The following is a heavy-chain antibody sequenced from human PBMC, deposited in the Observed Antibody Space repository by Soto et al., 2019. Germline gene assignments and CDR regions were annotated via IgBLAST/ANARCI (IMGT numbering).Heavy chain of an antibody. J-gene: IGHJ6*02. V-gene: IGHV5-10-1*01. CDR1: GYSFAGYW. Sequence: PGESWNISCQGSGYSFAGYWITWVRQMPGKGLELMGRIDPSDSQTYYSPSFRGHVTISAAKSITTAYLQWSSMKASDTAMYYCAKHMEAAAGEFYYCYGTDVWGQGTTVNVSS. CDR2: IDPSDSQT. D-gene: IGHD6-13*01. CDR3: AKHMEAAAGEFYYCYGTDV.